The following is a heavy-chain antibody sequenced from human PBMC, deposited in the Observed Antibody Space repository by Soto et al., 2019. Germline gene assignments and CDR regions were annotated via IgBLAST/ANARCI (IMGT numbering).Heavy chain of an antibody. J-gene: IGHJ4*02. D-gene: IGHD6-13*01. V-gene: IGHV4-31*03. CDR3: AREDFIAAAGLDY. Sequence: SETLSLTCTVSGGSISSGGYYWSWIRQHPGKGLEWIGYIYYSGSTYYSPSLKSRVTISVDTSKNQFSLKLSSVTAADTAVYYCAREDFIAAAGLDYWGQGTLVTVSS. CDR1: GGSISSGGYY. CDR2: IYYSGST.